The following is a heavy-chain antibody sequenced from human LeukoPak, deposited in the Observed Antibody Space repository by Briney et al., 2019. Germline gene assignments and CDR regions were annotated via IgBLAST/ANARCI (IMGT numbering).Heavy chain of an antibody. CDR1: GYTFTSYG. D-gene: IGHD3-10*01. CDR2: ISAYNGNT. V-gene: IGHV1-18*01. J-gene: IGHJ4*02. CDR3: ALYYYGSGSYQDFFDY. Sequence: ASVKVSCKASGYTFTSYGISWVRQAPGQGLEWMGWISAYNGNTNYAQKLQGRVTMTTDTSTSTAYMELRGLRSDDTAVYYCALYYYGSGSYQDFFDYWGQGTLVTVSS.